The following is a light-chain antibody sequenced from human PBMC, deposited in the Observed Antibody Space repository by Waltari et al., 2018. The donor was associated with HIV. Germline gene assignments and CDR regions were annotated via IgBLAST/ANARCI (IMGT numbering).Light chain of an antibody. V-gene: IGLV1-51*01. CDR3: GTWDNRLSVGV. Sequence: QSVLTQPPSMSAAPGQRVTLSCSGSASNFGSDFVSWYPHVPGTAPKLLIYDNTKRPSGISDRFSGSKSGTSATLAITGLQTGDEAVYYCGTWDNRLSVGVFGGGTRLTVL. CDR1: ASNFGSDF. J-gene: IGLJ3*02. CDR2: DNT.